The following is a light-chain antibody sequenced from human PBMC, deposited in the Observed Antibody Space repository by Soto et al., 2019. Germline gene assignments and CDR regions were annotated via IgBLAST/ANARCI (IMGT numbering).Light chain of an antibody. CDR2: GNN. Sequence: QSVLTQPPSVSGAPGQRVTISCTGSSSKIGAGYDVHWYQHLPGTAPKLLIYGNNNRPSGVPDRFSGSKSGTSASLAITGLQAEDEADYYCQSYDTNLSAWVFGGGTKLTVL. J-gene: IGLJ3*02. V-gene: IGLV1-40*01. CDR1: SSKIGAGYD. CDR3: QSYDTNLSAWV.